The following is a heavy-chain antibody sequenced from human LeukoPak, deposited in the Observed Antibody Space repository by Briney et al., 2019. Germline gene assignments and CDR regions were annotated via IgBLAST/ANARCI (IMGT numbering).Heavy chain of an antibody. Sequence: GGSLRLSCAASGFTFSSYWMSWVRQAPGKGLEWVANIKQDGSEKYYVDSVKGRFTISRDNAKNSLYLQMNSLRAEDTAVYYCARDERRDGYNYDYYYYMDVWGKGTTVTISS. CDR1: GFTFSSYW. CDR2: IKQDGSEK. J-gene: IGHJ6*03. CDR3: ARDERRDGYNYDYYYYMDV. V-gene: IGHV3-7*01. D-gene: IGHD5-24*01.